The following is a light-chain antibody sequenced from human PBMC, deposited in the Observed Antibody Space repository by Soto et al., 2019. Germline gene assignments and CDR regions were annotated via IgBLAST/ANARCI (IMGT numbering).Light chain of an antibody. CDR3: PLWDRNSDHLV. CDR1: SSNIGSNT. J-gene: IGLJ2*01. CDR2: SNN. Sequence: QSVLTQPPSASGTPGQRVTICCSGSSSNIGSNTVNWYQQLPGTAPKLLIYSNNQRPSGVPDRFSGSKSGTSASLAISGLQSEDAADYYCPLWDRNSDHLVFGGGTKVTVL. V-gene: IGLV1-44*01.